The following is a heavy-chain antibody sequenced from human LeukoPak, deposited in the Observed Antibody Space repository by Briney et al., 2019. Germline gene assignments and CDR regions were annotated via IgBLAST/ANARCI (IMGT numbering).Heavy chain of an antibody. CDR1: GFTFNTYG. Sequence: GGSLRLSCAASGFTFNTYGIGWVRQAPGKGLEWVSAISSGYTTYYADSVKGRFIISRDNSKNTLFLQMNSLRAEDTAVYYCAKDFAQEGTHSVDYWGQGTVVTVSS. CDR2: ISSGYTT. V-gene: IGHV3-23*01. D-gene: IGHD3-10*01. CDR3: AKDFAQEGTHSVDY. J-gene: IGHJ4*02.